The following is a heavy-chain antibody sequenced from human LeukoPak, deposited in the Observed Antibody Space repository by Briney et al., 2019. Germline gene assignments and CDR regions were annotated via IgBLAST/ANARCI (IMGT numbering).Heavy chain of an antibody. J-gene: IGHJ4*02. Sequence: SETLSLTCAVYGESFSGYYWSWIRQPPGKGLEWIGEINHSGSTNYNPSLKSRVTISVDTSNKQFSLKVRSVTAADTAVYYCAGSYDTTGYHDYWGQGTLVTVSS. CDR3: AGSYDTTGYHDY. CDR1: GESFSGYY. V-gene: IGHV4-34*01. CDR2: INHSGST. D-gene: IGHD3-22*01.